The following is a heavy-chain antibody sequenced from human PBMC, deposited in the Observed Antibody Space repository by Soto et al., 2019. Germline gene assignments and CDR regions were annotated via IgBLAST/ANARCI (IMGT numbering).Heavy chain of an antibody. J-gene: IGHJ2*01. D-gene: IGHD6-13*01. CDR1: GYTFTSDI. Sequence: ASVKVSCKASGYTFTSDIIHWVRQAPGQGLEWMGWINAGNGDTKYSQNFQDRVTITSDTSASTAYMELSSLRSEDTAVYHCAKRAGADPDWYFDLWGRGTLVTVS. CDR3: AKRAGADPDWYFDL. V-gene: IGHV1-3*01. CDR2: INAGNGDT.